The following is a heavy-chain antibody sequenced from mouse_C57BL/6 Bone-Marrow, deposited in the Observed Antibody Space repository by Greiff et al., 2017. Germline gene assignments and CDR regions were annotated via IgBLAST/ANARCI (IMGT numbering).Heavy chain of an antibody. Sequence: EVMLVESGGGLVKPGGSLKLSCAASGFTFSDYGMHWVRQAPEKGLEWVAYISSGSSTIYYADTVKGRFTISRDNAKNTLFLQMTSLRSEDTAMYYCAGHYYDFPAWFAYWGQGTLVTVSA. CDR2: ISSGSSTI. CDR1: GFTFSDYG. V-gene: IGHV5-17*01. D-gene: IGHD1-2*01. J-gene: IGHJ3*01. CDR3: AGHYYDFPAWFAY.